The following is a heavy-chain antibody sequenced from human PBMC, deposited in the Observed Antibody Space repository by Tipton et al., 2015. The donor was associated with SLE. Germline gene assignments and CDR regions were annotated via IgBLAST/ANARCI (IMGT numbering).Heavy chain of an antibody. J-gene: IGHJ4*02. CDR3: ARAGRAWNLFDY. CDR1: GYSISSGYY. Sequence: LRLSCTVSGYSISSGYYWGWIRQPPGKGLEWIGSIYHSGSTYYNPYRKRRVTISVDTSKNQFSLKLSSVTAADTAVYYCARAGRAWNLFDYWGQGTLVTVSS. V-gene: IGHV4-38-2*02. CDR2: IYHSGST. D-gene: IGHD1-1*01.